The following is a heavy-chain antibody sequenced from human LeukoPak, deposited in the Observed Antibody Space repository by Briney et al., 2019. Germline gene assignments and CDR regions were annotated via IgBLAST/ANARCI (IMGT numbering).Heavy chain of an antibody. CDR2: ISGSGSGT. Sequence: GGSLRLSCAASGFMFSSYAMSWVRQAPGQGLEWVSAISGSGSGTYYADSVKGRFTISRDNSNNMLYLQMNSLRVEDTAVYYCTKGFQSSPGNWFDPWGQGTLVTVSS. V-gene: IGHV3-23*01. J-gene: IGHJ5*02. CDR1: GFMFSSYA. CDR3: TKGFQSSPGNWFDP.